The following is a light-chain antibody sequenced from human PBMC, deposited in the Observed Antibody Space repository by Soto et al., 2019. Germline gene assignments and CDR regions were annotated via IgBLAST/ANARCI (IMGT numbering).Light chain of an antibody. V-gene: IGKV3-20*01. CDR1: QNVTSTY. Sequence: EIVMTQSPGTLSVSPGERCTLSCLASQNVTSTYFAWYQQKPGQTRRLLIYGGNTRATGITDRFSGSGYGTEFTLTISRLEPEDFAVYYCQPYGSSPYTFGQGTRLDIK. CDR2: GGN. J-gene: IGKJ5*01. CDR3: QPYGSSPYT.